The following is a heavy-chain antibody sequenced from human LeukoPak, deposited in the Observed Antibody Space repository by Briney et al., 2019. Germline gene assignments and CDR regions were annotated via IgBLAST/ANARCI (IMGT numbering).Heavy chain of an antibody. CDR1: GGTFSSYA. CDR2: IIPIFGTA. D-gene: IGHD5-24*01. CDR3: AAQVRDGYNYYPFDY. J-gene: IGHJ4*02. Sequence: SVKVSCKASGGTFSSYANSWVRQAPGQGLEWMGGIIPIFGTANYAQKFQGRVTITADESTSTAYMELSSLRSEDTAVYYCAAQVRDGYNYYPFDYWGQGTLVTVSS. V-gene: IGHV1-69*13.